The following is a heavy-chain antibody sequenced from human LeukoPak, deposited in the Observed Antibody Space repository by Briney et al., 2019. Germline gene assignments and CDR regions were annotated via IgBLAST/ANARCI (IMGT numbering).Heavy chain of an antibody. J-gene: IGHJ4*02. Sequence: GGSLRLSYAASGFTFSSYAMSWVRQAPGKGLECVSAISGSDGSAYYADSVKGRFTISRDNSKNTLYLQMNSLRAEDTAVYYCAISGYSSGWYLGALFDYWGQGTLVTVSS. CDR3: AISGYSSGWYLGALFDY. D-gene: IGHD6-19*01. V-gene: IGHV3-23*01. CDR2: ISGSDGSA. CDR1: GFTFSSYA.